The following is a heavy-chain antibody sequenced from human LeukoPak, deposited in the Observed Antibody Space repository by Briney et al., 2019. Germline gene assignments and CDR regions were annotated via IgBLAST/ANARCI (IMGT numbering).Heavy chain of an antibody. CDR2: ISSSSSTI. V-gene: IGHV3-48*02. CDR1: GFTFSTYA. CDR3: ASGEVSGWPQAIDY. Sequence: GGSLRLSCVASGFTFSTYAMNWVRQAPGKGLEWVTYISSSSSTIYYADSVKGRFTISRDNAKNSLYLQMNSLRDEDTAVYYCASGEVSGWPQAIDYWGQGTLVTVSS. J-gene: IGHJ4*02. D-gene: IGHD6-19*01.